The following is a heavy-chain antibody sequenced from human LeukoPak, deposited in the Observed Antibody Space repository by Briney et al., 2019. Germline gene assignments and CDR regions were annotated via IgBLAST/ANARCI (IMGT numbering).Heavy chain of an antibody. V-gene: IGHV1-2*02. J-gene: IGHJ4*02. CDR1: GYTFTGYY. CDR3: ARSSIAARRSPGY. D-gene: IGHD6-6*01. Sequence: GASVKVSCKASGYTFTGYYMHWVRQAPGQGLEWMGWINPNSGGTNYAQKVQGRVTITRDTSISTAYMELSRLRSDDTAVYYCARSSIAARRSPGYWGQGTLVTVSS. CDR2: INPNSGGT.